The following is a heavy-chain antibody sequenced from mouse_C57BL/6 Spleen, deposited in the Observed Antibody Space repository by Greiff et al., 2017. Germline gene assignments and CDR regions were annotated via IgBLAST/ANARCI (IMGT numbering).Heavy chain of an antibody. CDR2: INPNYGTT. D-gene: IGHD1-1*01. CDR3: ARGYYYGSSYDYYAMYY. Sequence: VPLQQSGPELVKPGASVKISCKASGYSFTDYNMNWVKQSNGKSLEWIGVINPNYGTTSYNQKFKGKATLTVDQSSSTAYMQLNSLTSEDSAVYYCARGYYYGSSYDYYAMYYWSQGTSVTVSS. CDR1: GYSFTDYN. J-gene: IGHJ4*01. V-gene: IGHV1-39*01.